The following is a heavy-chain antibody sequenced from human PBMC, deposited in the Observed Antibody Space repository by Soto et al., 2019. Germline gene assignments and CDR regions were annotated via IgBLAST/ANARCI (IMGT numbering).Heavy chain of an antibody. CDR3: TTDSYYYDSSGYSGGY. CDR2: IKSKTDGGTT. D-gene: IGHD3-22*01. V-gene: IGHV3-15*07. J-gene: IGHJ4*02. Sequence: EVQLVESGGGLVKPGGSLRLSCAASGFTFSNAWMNWVRQAPGKGLQWVGRIKSKTDGGTTDYAAPVKGRFTMSRDDSKNTLYLQMNSLKTEDTAVYYCTTDSYYYDSSGYSGGYWGQGTLVTVSS. CDR1: GFTFSNAW.